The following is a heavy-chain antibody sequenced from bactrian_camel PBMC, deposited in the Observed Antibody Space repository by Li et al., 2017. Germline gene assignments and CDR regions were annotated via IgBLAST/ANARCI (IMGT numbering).Heavy chain of an antibody. CDR1: GDTDSGVSGSIC. CDR3: AKDLNGGSWHQMDY. Sequence: HVQLVESGGGSVQAGGSLRLSCVASGDTDSGVSGSICMGWFRQAPGKGLEWVAGVKSGVSTYYLDSVKGRFTISRDNAKNTLYLQLNTLKTEDTAMYYCAKDLNGGSWHQMDYWGQGTQVTVS. CDR2: VKSGVST. V-gene: IGHV3S1*01. J-gene: IGHJ4*01. D-gene: IGHD6*01.